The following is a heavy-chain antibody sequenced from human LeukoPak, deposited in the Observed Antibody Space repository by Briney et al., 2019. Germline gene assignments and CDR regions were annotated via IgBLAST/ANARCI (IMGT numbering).Heavy chain of an antibody. Sequence: SETLSLTCTVSGGSISSYYWSWIRQPPGKGLEWIGNIFYSGSTYYSPSLKSRVTISLDTSRNQFSLNLDSVTAADTAVYYRAKSNGYGLVDIWGQGTMVTVSS. V-gene: IGHV4-59*12. CDR1: GGSISSYY. J-gene: IGHJ3*02. CDR3: AKSNGYGLVDI. D-gene: IGHD3-10*01. CDR2: IFYSGST.